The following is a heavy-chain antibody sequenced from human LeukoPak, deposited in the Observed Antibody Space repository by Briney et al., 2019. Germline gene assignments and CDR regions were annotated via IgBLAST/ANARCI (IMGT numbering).Heavy chain of an antibody. CDR3: ARGYCSGGSCYPSDY. CDR1: GFTFDDYG. Sequence: PGGSLRLSCAASGFTFDDYGMSWVRQAPGKGPEWVSGINWNGGSTGYADSVKGRFTISRDNAKNSLYLQMNSLRAEDTALYYCARGYCSGGSCYPSDYWGQGTLVTVSS. CDR2: INWNGGST. J-gene: IGHJ4*02. D-gene: IGHD2-15*01. V-gene: IGHV3-20*04.